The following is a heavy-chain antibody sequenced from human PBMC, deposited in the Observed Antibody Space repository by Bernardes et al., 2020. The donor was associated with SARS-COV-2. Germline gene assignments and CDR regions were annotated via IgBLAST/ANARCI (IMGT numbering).Heavy chain of an antibody. CDR2: IDPSDSYT. CDR3: ARQGSGVIAAYERLTQVDP. D-gene: IGHD2-21*01. J-gene: IGHJ5*02. V-gene: IGHV5-10-1*01. Sequence: GESLKISWKGSGYSFTTYWISWVRQLPGKGLEWMVNIDPSDSYTNYSPSFQGHVTISADKSISTAYLQWSSLKASDTAMYYCARQGSGVIAAYERLTQVDPWGQGTLVTVSS. CDR1: GYSFTTYW.